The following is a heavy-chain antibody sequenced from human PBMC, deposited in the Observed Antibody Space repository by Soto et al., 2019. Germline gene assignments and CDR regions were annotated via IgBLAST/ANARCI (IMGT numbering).Heavy chain of an antibody. CDR1: GYTFTSYG. V-gene: IGHV1-18*01. J-gene: IGHJ4*02. CDR3: ARDATMIVVVPRAYFDY. D-gene: IGHD3-22*01. CDR2: ISAYNGNT. Sequence: GASVKVSCKASGYTFTSYGISWVRQAPGQGLEWMGWISAYNGNTNYAQKLQGRVTMTTDTSTSTAYMELRSLRSDDTAVYYCARDATMIVVVPRAYFDYWGQGTLVTVSS.